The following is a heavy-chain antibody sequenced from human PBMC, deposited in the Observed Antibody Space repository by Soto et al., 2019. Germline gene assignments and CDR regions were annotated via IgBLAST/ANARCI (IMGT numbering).Heavy chain of an antibody. Sequence: QVQLVQSGVEVKRPGASVRVSCKASDYSFSTYSLSWVRQAPGQGLEWMGRINPYNGNTNSAQKFQGRVTMTTDTSSSTAYMEMRSLTSDDTAIYYCARDVLSSSPYFDYWGQRTLVTVSS. J-gene: IGHJ4*02. V-gene: IGHV1-18*01. CDR3: ARDVLSSSPYFDY. CDR1: DYSFSTYS. D-gene: IGHD3-10*02. CDR2: INPYNGNT.